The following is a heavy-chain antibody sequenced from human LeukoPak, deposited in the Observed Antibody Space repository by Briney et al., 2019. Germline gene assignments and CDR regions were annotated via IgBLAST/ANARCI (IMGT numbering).Heavy chain of an antibody. J-gene: IGHJ4*02. CDR2: ISGSGGST. CDR1: GFTFSSYA. D-gene: IGHD2-15*01. Sequence: GGSLRLSCAASGFTFSSYAMSWVRQAPGKGLEWVSAISGSGGSTYYADSVKGRFTIPRDNSKNTLYLQMNSLRAEDTAVYYCAKLGGIVVVVAAYFDYWGQGTLVTVSS. V-gene: IGHV3-23*01. CDR3: AKLGGIVVVVAAYFDY.